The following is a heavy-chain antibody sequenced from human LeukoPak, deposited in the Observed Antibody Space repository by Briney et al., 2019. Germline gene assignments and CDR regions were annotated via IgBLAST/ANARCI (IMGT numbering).Heavy chain of an antibody. CDR1: GYTFTDYF. D-gene: IGHD4-17*01. CDR2: INAGNGNT. Sequence: ASVKVSCKASGYTFTDYFMNWMRQAPGQRLEWMGWINAGNGNTKYSQKLQGRVTITRDTSASTAYMQLSSLRSEDTAVYYCARGGIGYYGDYDDYWGQGTLVTVSS. J-gene: IGHJ4*02. CDR3: ARGGIGYYGDYDDY. V-gene: IGHV1/OR15-3*02.